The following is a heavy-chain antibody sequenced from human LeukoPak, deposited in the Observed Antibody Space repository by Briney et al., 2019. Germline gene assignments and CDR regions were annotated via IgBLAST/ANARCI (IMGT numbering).Heavy chain of an antibody. Sequence: SETLSLTCAVYGGSFSGYYWSWIRQPPGKGLEWIGEINHSGSTNYNPSLKSRVTISVDTSKNQSSLKLSSVTATDTAVYYCARASDESTVTGDYWGQGTLVTVSS. J-gene: IGHJ4*02. CDR2: INHSGST. D-gene: IGHD4-17*01. CDR3: ARASDESTVTGDY. CDR1: GGSFSGYY. V-gene: IGHV4-34*01.